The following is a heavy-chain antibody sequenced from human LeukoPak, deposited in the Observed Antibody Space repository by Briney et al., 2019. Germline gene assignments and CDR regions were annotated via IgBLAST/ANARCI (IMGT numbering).Heavy chain of an antibody. CDR1: GYTFTNSY. V-gene: IGHV1-2*02. CDR2: INPDGGNT. CDR3: ARVGFILTGYYRNWFDP. Sequence: GASVKVSCKASGYTFTNSYIHWVRQAPGQVLEWMGLINPDGGNTNYAQNFQGRVTMTRDTSISTAYMELSRLRSDDTAVYYCARVGFILTGYYRNWFDPWGQGTLVTVSS. J-gene: IGHJ5*02. D-gene: IGHD3-9*01.